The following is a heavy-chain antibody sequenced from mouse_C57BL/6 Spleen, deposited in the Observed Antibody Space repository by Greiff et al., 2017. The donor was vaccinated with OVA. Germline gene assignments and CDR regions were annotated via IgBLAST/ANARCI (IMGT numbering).Heavy chain of an antibody. V-gene: IGHV1-76*01. CDR2: IYPGSGNT. CDR1: GYTFTDYY. J-gene: IGHJ2*01. Sequence: VQLQQSGAELVRPGASVKLSCKASGYTFTDYYINWVKQRPGQGLEWIARIYPGSGNTYYNEKFKGKATLTAEKSSSTAYMQLSSLTSEDSAVYYCARGDMVTLDYWGQGTTLTVSS. D-gene: IGHD2-2*01. CDR3: ARGDMVTLDY.